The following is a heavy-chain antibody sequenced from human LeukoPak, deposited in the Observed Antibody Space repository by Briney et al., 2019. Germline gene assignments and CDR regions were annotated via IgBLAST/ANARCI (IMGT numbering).Heavy chain of an antibody. CDR2: ISSSGSTI. V-gene: IGHV3-48*03. Sequence: GGSLRLSHAASGLTFNIYAMSGVRQAPGKGLECGSYISSSGSTIYYADSVKGRFTISRDNAKNSLYLQMNSLRAEDTAVYYCARAGDYDFWSGTYWGQGTLVTVSS. CDR1: GLTFNIYA. CDR3: ARAGDYDFWSGTY. D-gene: IGHD3-3*01. J-gene: IGHJ4*02.